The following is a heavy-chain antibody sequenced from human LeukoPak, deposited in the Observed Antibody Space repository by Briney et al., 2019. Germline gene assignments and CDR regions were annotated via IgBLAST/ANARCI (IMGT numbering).Heavy chain of an antibody. CDR3: ASLDY. V-gene: IGHV3-20*04. CDR2: IHWNVDST. Sequence: PGGSLRLSCAASGFNFHDHAMSWFRHAPGKGPEWVSTIHWNVDSTTYADSVKGRFTISRDNAKNSLYLQMNSLRAEDTAVYYCASLDYWGQGTPVTVSS. J-gene: IGHJ4*02. CDR1: GFNFHDHA.